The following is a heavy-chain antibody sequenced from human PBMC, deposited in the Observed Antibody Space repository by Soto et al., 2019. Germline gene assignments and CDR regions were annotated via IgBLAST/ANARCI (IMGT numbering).Heavy chain of an antibody. J-gene: IGHJ3*02. D-gene: IGHD4-17*01. CDR2: INAGNGNT. V-gene: IGHV1-3*01. CDR1: GYTFTSYA. CDR3: ARDRTVADYGDYGDAFDI. Sequence: QVQLVQSGAEVKKPGASVKVSCKASGYTFTSYAMHWVRQAPGQRLEWMGWINAGNGNTKYSQKFQGRVTITRDTSASTAYMELSSLRSEDTAVYYCARDRTVADYGDYGDAFDIWGQGTMVTVSS.